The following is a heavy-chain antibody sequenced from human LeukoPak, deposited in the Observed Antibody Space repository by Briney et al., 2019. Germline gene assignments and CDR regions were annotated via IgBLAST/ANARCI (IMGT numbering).Heavy chain of an antibody. CDR2: IIPIFGTA. CDR1: GGTFSSYA. CDR3: ARPYQLQEYYYYGMDV. D-gene: IGHD2-2*01. V-gene: IGHV1-69*13. J-gene: IGHJ6*02. Sequence: SVKVSCKASGGTFSSYAISWVRQAPGQGLEWMGGIIPIFGTANYAQKFQGRVTITADESTSTAYMELSSLRSEDTAVYYCARPYQLQEYYYYGMDVWGQGTTVTVSS.